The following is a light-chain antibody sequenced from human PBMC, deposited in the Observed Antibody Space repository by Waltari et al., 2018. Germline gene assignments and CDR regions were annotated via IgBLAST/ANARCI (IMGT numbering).Light chain of an antibody. J-gene: IGKJ3*01. CDR3: QKYNTSPFT. CDR1: QSISSH. V-gene: IGKV3-20*01. Sequence: VILTQSPATLSLSPGERATLSCRASQSISSHLAWYQQKPGQAPRLLIYGASTRAPGTPDRFSGRASGTDFTLTISRLEPEDFAVYYCQKYNTSPFTFGPGTKLEIK. CDR2: GAS.